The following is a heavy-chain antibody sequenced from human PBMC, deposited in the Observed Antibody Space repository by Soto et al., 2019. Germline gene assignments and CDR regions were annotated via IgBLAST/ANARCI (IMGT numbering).Heavy chain of an antibody. Sequence: EVQLVESGGGLVQPGESLRLSCAASGFTFDYYWMHWVRQDTGKGLVWVSRIHSDGTSTTYADSVKGRFTISRDNAKNTLSLQMNSLRAEDTAVYYCARGDRGAFDLWGQGTVVTVSS. CDR2: IHSDGTST. D-gene: IGHD1-26*01. J-gene: IGHJ3*01. CDR1: GFTFDYYW. CDR3: ARGDRGAFDL. V-gene: IGHV3-74*01.